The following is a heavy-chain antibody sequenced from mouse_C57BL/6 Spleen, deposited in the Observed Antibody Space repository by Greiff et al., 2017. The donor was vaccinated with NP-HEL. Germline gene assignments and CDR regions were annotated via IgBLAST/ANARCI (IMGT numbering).Heavy chain of an antibody. Sequence: VQLQESGPGLVAPSQSLSITCTVSGFSLTSYGVHWVRQPPGKGLEWLVVIWSDGSTTYNSALKSRLSISKDNSKSQVFLKMNSLQTDDTAMYYCARHDDYDAYYFDYWGQGTTLTVSS. CDR1: GFSLTSYG. D-gene: IGHD2-4*01. J-gene: IGHJ2*01. CDR2: IWSDGST. CDR3: ARHDDYDAYYFDY. V-gene: IGHV2-6-1*01.